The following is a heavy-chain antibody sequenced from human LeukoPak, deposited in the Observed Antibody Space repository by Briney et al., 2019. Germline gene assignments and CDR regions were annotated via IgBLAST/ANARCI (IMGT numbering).Heavy chain of an antibody. Sequence: SETLSLTCTVSGGSISSYYGSWIRQPPGKGLEWIGYIYYSGSTNYNPSLKSRVTISVDTSKNQFSLKLSSVAAADTAVYYCARANDYYYYYMDVWGKGTTVTVSS. CDR2: IYYSGST. CDR3: ARANDYYYYYMDV. CDR1: GGSISSYY. V-gene: IGHV4-59*01. J-gene: IGHJ6*03.